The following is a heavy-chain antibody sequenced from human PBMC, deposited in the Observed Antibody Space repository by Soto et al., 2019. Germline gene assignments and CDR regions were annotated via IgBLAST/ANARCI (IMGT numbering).Heavy chain of an antibody. CDR1: GLTFHNAW. D-gene: IGHD3-9*01. CDR3: ITDPNYDDFLTGYTVY. Sequence: GGSLRLSCAASGLTFHNAWMSWVRQAPGKGLEWVGRIRGKADGGTADVAAPLKGRFTISKDDSKNTLYLQMNRLKTEDTAVYYCITDPNYDDFLTGYTVYWGQGTLVTVSS. J-gene: IGHJ4*02. V-gene: IGHV3-15*01. CDR2: IRGKADGGTA.